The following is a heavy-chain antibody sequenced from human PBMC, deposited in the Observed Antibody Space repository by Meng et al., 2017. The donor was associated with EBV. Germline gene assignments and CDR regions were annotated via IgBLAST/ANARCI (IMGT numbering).Heavy chain of an antibody. D-gene: IGHD6-13*01. CDR3: AHRRDEYSSSWYGWFDP. CDR2: IYWDDDK. J-gene: IGHJ5*02. V-gene: IGHV2-5*02. Sequence: TCKGSGPTLVKPTQTLTLTCPFSGFSLRTSGVGVGWIRQPPGKALEWLALIYWDDDKRYSPSLKSRLTITKDTSKNQVVLTMTNMDPVDTATYYCAHRRDEYSSSWYGWFDPWGQGALVTVSS. CDR1: GFSLRTSGVG.